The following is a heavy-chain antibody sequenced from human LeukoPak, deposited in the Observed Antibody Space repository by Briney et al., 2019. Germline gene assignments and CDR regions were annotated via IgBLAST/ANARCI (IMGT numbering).Heavy chain of an antibody. CDR3: ARDRGNSHFDY. Sequence: GGSLRLSCAASGFTFSNYAMSWVRQAPGKGLEWVSTISGSGGSIYYADSVKGRFTISRDNSKNTLYLQINSLRAEDTAVYYCARDRGNSHFDYWGQGTLVTVSS. J-gene: IGHJ4*02. V-gene: IGHV3-23*01. CDR2: ISGSGGSI. D-gene: IGHD3-10*01. CDR1: GFTFSNYA.